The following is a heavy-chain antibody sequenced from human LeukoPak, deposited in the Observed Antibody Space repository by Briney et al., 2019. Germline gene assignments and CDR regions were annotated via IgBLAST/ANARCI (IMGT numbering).Heavy chain of an antibody. V-gene: IGHV4-59*01. Sequence: SETLSLTCTVSGGSISRYYWSWIRQPAGKGLEWIGYIYYRGSTNYNPSLKSRVTISVDTSKNQFSLKLSSVTAADTAVYYCARGSIVGATMLDYWGQGTLVTVSS. CDR3: ARGSIVGATMLDY. D-gene: IGHD1-26*01. CDR1: GGSISRYY. J-gene: IGHJ4*02. CDR2: IYYRGST.